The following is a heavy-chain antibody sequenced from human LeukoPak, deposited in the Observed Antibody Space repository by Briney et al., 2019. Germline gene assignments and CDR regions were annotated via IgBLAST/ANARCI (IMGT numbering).Heavy chain of an antibody. CDR3: ARVYSGSYSGYFDY. CDR2: IRQDGSGK. J-gene: IGHJ4*02. V-gene: IGHV3-7*01. CDR1: GFTFSSYW. D-gene: IGHD1-26*01. Sequence: GGSLRLSCAASGFTFSSYWMSWVRQAPGKGLEWVANIRQDGSGKYYVDSVKGRFTISRDNAKNSLYLQMNSLRAEDTAVYYCARVYSGSYSGYFDYWGQGTLVTVSS.